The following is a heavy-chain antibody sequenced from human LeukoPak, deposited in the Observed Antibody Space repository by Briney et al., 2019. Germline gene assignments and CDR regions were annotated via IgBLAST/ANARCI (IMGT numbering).Heavy chain of an antibody. CDR2: VYYSGST. Sequence: SETLSLTCTVSGDSISSYYWSWIRQPPGKGLEWIGYVYYSGSTNYNPSLKGRVTMSVDTSKNQFSLRLSSVTAADTAVYYCATDRTGDNWFDPWGQGTLVTVSS. J-gene: IGHJ5*02. D-gene: IGHD3/OR15-3a*01. CDR1: GDSISSYY. V-gene: IGHV4-59*12. CDR3: ATDRTGDNWFDP.